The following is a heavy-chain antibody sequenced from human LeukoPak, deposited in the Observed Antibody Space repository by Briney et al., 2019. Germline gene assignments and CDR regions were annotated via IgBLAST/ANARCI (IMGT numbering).Heavy chain of an antibody. V-gene: IGHV3-23*01. CDR1: GFTFSSYA. CDR3: AKCQFSHYYYYGMDV. Sequence: PGGSLRLSCAASGFTFSSYAMSWVRQAPGKGLEWVSTISGSGGSTYYADSVKGRFTISRDNSKSTLYLQMDSLRAEDTAIYYCAKCQFSHYYYYGMDVWGQGTTVTVSS. D-gene: IGHD3-3*01. J-gene: IGHJ6*02. CDR2: ISGSGGST.